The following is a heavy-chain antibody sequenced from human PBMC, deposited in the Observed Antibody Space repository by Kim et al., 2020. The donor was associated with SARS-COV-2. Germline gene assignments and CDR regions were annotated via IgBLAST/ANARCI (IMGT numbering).Heavy chain of an antibody. Sequence: DYVKGRFTISRDNSKNTLYLQMNSLRAEDTAVYYCARGGRIAAAEDYFDYWGQGTLVTVSS. J-gene: IGHJ4*02. V-gene: IGHV3-53*01. CDR3: ARGGRIAAAEDYFDY. D-gene: IGHD6-13*01.